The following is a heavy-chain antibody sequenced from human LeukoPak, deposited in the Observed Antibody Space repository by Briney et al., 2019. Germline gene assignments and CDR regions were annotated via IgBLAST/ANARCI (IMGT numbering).Heavy chain of an antibody. CDR1: GVSISSYY. CDR3: ARDLAAAPDAFDI. D-gene: IGHD6-13*01. V-gene: IGHV4-4*07. J-gene: IGHJ3*02. Sequence: SETLSLTCTVSGVSISSYYWSWIRQPAGKGLEWIGRIYTSGSTNHNPSLKSRVTMSVDKSKNQLSLKLSSVTAADTAVYYCARDLAAAPDAFDIWGQGTMVTVSS. CDR2: IYTSGST.